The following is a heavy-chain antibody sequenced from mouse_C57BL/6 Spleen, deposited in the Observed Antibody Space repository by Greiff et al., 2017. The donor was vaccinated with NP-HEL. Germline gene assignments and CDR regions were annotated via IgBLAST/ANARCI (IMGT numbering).Heavy chain of an antibody. J-gene: IGHJ2*01. CDR1: GYSITSGYY. CDR2: ISYDGSN. V-gene: IGHV3-6*01. Sequence: EVKLMESGPGLVKPSQSLSLTCSVTGYSITSGYYWNWIRQFPGNKLEWMGYISYDGSNNYNPSLKNRISITRDTSKNQFFLKLNSVTTEDTATYYCARARGTRTSYYGSTHFDYWGQGTTLTVSS. D-gene: IGHD1-1*01. CDR3: ARARGTRTSYYGSTHFDY.